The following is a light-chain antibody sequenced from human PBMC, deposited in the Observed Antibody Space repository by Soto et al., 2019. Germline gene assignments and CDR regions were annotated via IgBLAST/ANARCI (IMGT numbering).Light chain of an antibody. CDR2: GAS. J-gene: IGKJ1*01. CDR1: QSVSSNY. Sequence: EIVMTQSPATLSLSPGERATLSCRASQSVSSNYLAWYQQKPGQAPRLLIYGASNRATGIPVRFTGSGSGTDFTLSITTLEPEDFAVYYCQQYGSSPQTFGLGTKVDIK. V-gene: IGKV3-20*01. CDR3: QQYGSSPQT.